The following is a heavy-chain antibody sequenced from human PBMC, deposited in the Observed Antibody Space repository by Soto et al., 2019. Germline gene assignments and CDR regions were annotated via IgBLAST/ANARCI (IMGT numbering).Heavy chain of an antibody. CDR3: ARDRFLGSGSYKFGIQYYFDY. CDR1: GGTFSSYA. Sequence: GASVKFYCKASGGTFSSYAISWVRQAPGQGLEWMGGIIPIFGTANYAQKFQGRVTITADESTSTAYMELSSLRAEDTAVYYCARDRFLGSGSYKFGIQYYFDYWGQGALVTVSS. CDR2: IIPIFGTA. D-gene: IGHD3-3*01. J-gene: IGHJ4*02. V-gene: IGHV1-69*01.